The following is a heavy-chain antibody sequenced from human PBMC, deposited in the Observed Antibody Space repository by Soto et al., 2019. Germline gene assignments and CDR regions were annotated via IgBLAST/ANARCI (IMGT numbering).Heavy chain of an antibody. J-gene: IGHJ4*02. CDR2: ISGDGGNT. CDR3: ARSSRADFDD. CDR1: GFTFGSYW. V-gene: IGHV3-74*01. Sequence: PGGSLRLSCAASGFTFGSYWMHWVRQAPGKGPVWVSRISGDGGNTVYADSVKGRFTISRDNAKNTLYLQMNSPRAEDTALYYCARSSRADFDDLGQGALVTVSS.